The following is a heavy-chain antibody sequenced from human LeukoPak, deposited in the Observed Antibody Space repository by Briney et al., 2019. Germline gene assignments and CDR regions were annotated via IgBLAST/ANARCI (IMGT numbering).Heavy chain of an antibody. J-gene: IGHJ5*02. CDR3: ARERGDNWNVGP. CDR2: IYHSGST. D-gene: IGHD1-20*01. V-gene: IGHV4-38-2*02. Sequence: SETLSLTCSVSGYSISSGYYWGWIRQPPGKGLEWIGTIYHSGSTYYNPSLKSRVTISVDTSKNQFTLKLTSVTAADTAVYYCARERGDNWNVGPWGQGTLVTVSS. CDR1: GYSISSGYY.